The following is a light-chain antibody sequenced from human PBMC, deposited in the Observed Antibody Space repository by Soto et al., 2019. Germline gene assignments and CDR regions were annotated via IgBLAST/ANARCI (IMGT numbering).Light chain of an antibody. CDR2: GAS. J-gene: IGKJ1*01. Sequence: EIVMTQSPATLSVSPGEGATLSCRASQSVSGNLAWYQHKPGQAPRLLIHGASTRATGIPARFSGSGSGTEFTLTISSLQSEDFAFYYCHQYNIRPWTFGHGTKVEI. CDR3: HQYNIRPWT. CDR1: QSVSGN. V-gene: IGKV3-15*01.